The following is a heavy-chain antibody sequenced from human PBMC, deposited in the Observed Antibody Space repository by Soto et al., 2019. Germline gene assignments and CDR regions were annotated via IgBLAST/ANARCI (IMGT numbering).Heavy chain of an antibody. CDR2: IIPILGIA. Sequence: SVKVSCAASGGTFSSYTISWVRQAPGQGLEWMGRIIPILGIADYAQNFQGRVTITADKSTSTAYMELSSLRSEDTAVYYCAGEEVIIRAYGLEVLGQGTTVTVSS. CDR3: AGEEVIIRAYGLEV. CDR1: GGTFSSYT. V-gene: IGHV1-69*04. J-gene: IGHJ6*01. D-gene: IGHD3-3*02.